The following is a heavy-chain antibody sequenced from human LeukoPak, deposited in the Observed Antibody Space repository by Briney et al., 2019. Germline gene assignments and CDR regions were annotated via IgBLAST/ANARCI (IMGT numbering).Heavy chain of an antibody. J-gene: IGHJ4*02. CDR1: GLTFSDYY. Sequence: GGSLRLSCAASGLTFSDYYMSWVRQAPGKGLEWVANIKQDGSEKYYVDSVKGRFTISRDNAKNSLYLQMNSLRAEDTAVYYCASSFKFSVLAGYWGQGTLVTVSS. CDR3: ASSFKFSVLAGY. V-gene: IGHV3-7*01. D-gene: IGHD3-16*01. CDR2: IKQDGSEK.